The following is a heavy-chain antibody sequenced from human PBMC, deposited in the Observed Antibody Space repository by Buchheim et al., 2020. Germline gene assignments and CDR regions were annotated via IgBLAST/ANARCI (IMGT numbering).Heavy chain of an antibody. CDR2: ISGSVFTT. Sequence: EVQLLESGGGLVQPGGSLRLSCAVSRFTFSNSAMSWVRQAPGKGLEWVSGISGSVFTTDYTASVKGRFTISRENSKHMVYLQMNSLRGEDTAVYYCAKSGGSFDFWGQGTL. D-gene: IGHD1-26*01. J-gene: IGHJ4*02. V-gene: IGHV3-23*01. CDR3: AKSGGSFDF. CDR1: RFTFSNSA.